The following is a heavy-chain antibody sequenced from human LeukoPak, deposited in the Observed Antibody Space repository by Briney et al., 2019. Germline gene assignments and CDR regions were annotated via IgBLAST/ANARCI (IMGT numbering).Heavy chain of an antibody. J-gene: IGHJ4*02. D-gene: IGHD1-26*01. CDR1: GGSLSTYY. CDR3: ARSLYSGSYYDY. V-gene: IGHV4-34*01. CDR2: INHGGST. Sequence: PSETLSLTCAVYGGSLSTYYWTWIRQPPGKGLEWIGEINHGGSTNYNPSLKSRVTISVDTSKNQFSLKLSSVTAADTAVYYCARSLYSGSYYDYWGQGTLVTVSS.